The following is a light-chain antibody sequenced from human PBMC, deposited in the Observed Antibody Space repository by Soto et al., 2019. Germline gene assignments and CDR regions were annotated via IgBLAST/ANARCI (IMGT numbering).Light chain of an antibody. Sequence: SALTQPASVSGSPGQSITISCTGTSSDVGGYNYVSWYQQHPGKAPKLMIYEVSNRPSGVSNRFSGSKSGNTASLTISGLQAEDEADYYCSSYTSSSLRVFGTGTKLTVL. J-gene: IGLJ1*01. CDR2: EVS. CDR3: SSYTSSSLRV. CDR1: SSDVGGYNY. V-gene: IGLV2-14*01.